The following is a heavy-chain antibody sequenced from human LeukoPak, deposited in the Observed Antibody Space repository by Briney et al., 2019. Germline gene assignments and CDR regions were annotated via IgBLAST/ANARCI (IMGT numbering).Heavy chain of an antibody. CDR3: AKDQSGSYGGDY. D-gene: IGHD1-26*01. Sequence: GGSLRLSCAASGFTFSSYWMSWVRQAPGKGLEWVSAISGSGGSTYYADSVKGRFTISRDNSKNTLYLQMNSLRAEDTAVYYCAKDQSGSYGGDYWGQGTLVTVSS. CDR2: ISGSGGST. J-gene: IGHJ4*02. CDR1: GFTFSSYW. V-gene: IGHV3-23*01.